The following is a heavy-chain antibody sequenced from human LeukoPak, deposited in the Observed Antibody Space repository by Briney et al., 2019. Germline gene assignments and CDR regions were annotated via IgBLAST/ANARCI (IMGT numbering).Heavy chain of an antibody. D-gene: IGHD6-19*01. Sequence: LRLSCAASGFTFSSYGMHWVRQPPGKGLEWIGEINHSGSTNYNPSLKSRVTISVDTSKNQFSLKLSSVTAADTAVYYCARSLAVAGTGSAGSLDLDYWGQGTLVTVSS. CDR1: GFTFSSYG. CDR3: ARSLAVAGTGSAGSLDLDY. V-gene: IGHV4-34*01. CDR2: INHSGST. J-gene: IGHJ4*02.